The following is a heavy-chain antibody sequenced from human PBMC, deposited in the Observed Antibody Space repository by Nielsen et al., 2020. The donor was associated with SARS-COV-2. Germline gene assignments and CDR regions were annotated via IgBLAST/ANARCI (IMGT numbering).Heavy chain of an antibody. CDR2: IYYSGST. D-gene: IGHD4-11*01. CDR3: ASHSNPEYYYYYYGMDV. CDR1: GGSISSGGYY. V-gene: IGHV4-31*03. J-gene: IGHJ6*02. Sequence: SETLSLTCTVSGGSISSGGYYWSWIRQHPGKGLEWIGYIYYSGSTYYNPSLKSRVTISVDTSKNQFSLKLSSVTAADTAVYYCASHSNPEYYYYYYGMDVWGQGTTVTVSS.